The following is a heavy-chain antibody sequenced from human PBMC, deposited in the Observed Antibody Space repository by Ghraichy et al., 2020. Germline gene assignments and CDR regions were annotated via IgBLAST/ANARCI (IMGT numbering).Heavy chain of an antibody. D-gene: IGHD2/OR15-2a*01. V-gene: IGHV3-23*01. CDR3: AKPPGLGDYFHWYFDL. J-gene: IGHJ2*01. CDR1: GFTFSSYA. Sequence: GALRLSCAASGFTFSSYAMSWVRQAPGKGLEWVSAISGSGGSTYYADSVKGRFTISRDNSKNTLYLQMNSLRAEDTAVYYCAKPPGLGDYFHWYFDLWGRGTLVTVSS. CDR2: ISGSGGST.